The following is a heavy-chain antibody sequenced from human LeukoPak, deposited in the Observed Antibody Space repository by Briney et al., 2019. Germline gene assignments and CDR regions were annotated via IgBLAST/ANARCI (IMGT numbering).Heavy chain of an antibody. J-gene: IGHJ4*02. V-gene: IGHV3-7*01. Sequence: PGGSLRLSCAPSGFTFSSYWMSWVRQAPGKGLEWVANMKQDGSEKYYVDSVKGRFTISRDNAKNSLYLQMNSLRAEDTAVYYCARERRYCSSSSCSARFDYWGQGTLVTVSS. CDR3: ARERRYCSSSSCSARFDY. CDR2: MKQDGSEK. D-gene: IGHD2-2*01. CDR1: GFTFSSYW.